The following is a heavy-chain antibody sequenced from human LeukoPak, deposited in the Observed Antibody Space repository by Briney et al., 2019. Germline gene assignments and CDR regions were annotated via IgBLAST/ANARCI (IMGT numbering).Heavy chain of an antibody. J-gene: IGHJ3*02. D-gene: IGHD2-15*01. CDR3: GRGGYCSSGTCYPNAFDI. CDR2: INAGNGNT. CDR1: GYNFTNYA. V-gene: IGHV1-3*03. Sequence: ASVKVSCKASGYNFTNYAIHWVRQAPGQRLEWMGWINAGNGNTKYSQEFQGRVTITRDTSASTTFMELSSLRSEDMAVYYCGRGGYCSSGTCYPNAFDIWDQGTMVTVSS.